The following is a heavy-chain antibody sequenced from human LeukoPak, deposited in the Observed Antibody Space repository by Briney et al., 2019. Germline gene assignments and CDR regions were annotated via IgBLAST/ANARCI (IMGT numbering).Heavy chain of an antibody. CDR2: INWNGGGT. V-gene: IGHV3-9*01. D-gene: IGHD1-26*01. Sequence: GGSLRLSCATTGYSFKDYGVHWVRQPPGKGLEWVSAINWNGGGTDYADSVKGRFTIFRDNAKNSLYLQLSSLRPEDTALYYCAKHLTATNTYIFFGLDVWGQGTSVTVSS. CDR1: GYSFKDYG. CDR3: AKHLTATNTYIFFGLDV. J-gene: IGHJ6*02.